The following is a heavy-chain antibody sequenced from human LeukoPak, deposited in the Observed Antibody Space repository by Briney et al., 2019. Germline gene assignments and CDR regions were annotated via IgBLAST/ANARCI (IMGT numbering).Heavy chain of an antibody. CDR3: ARDGSLELGNYYYMDV. J-gene: IGHJ6*03. CDR2: IYTSGRT. V-gene: IGHV4-4*07. Sequence: SETLSLTCTVSGGSISSYYWSWIRQPAGKGLEWIRRIYTSGRTNYNPSLKSRVTMSVDTSKNQFSLKLSSVTAADTAVYYCARDGSLELGNYYYMDVWGKGTTVTVSS. CDR1: GGSISSYY. D-gene: IGHD1-7*01.